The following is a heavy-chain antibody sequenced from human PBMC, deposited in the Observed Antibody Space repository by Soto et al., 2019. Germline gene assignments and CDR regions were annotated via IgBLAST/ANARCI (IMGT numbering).Heavy chain of an antibody. D-gene: IGHD5-12*01. Sequence: QVQLQESGPGLVKPSQTLSLTCSVSGVSISGGGYYWSWIRQHPGKGLEWIGYIYYSGSTFYNPSLKSRVALSLVTSKNQFSLRLSSVTAADTAVYYCVGGHRSGFDLCWFDPWGQGNLVTVSS. CDR1: GVSISGGGYY. J-gene: IGHJ5*02. CDR3: VGGHRSGFDLCWFDP. CDR2: IYYSGST. V-gene: IGHV4-31*03.